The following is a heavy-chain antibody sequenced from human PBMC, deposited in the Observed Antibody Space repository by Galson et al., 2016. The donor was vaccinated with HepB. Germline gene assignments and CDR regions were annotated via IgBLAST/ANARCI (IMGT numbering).Heavy chain of an antibody. CDR2: ISSSSSYI. CDR1: GFTLSSYS. D-gene: IGHD1-26*01. Sequence: SLRLSCAASGFTLSSYSMNWVRQAPGKGLEWVSSISSSSSYIYYADSVKGRFTISRDNAKNSLYLQMNSLRAEDTAVYYCARGDIVGAIFDCWGQGTLVTVSS. J-gene: IGHJ4*02. CDR3: ARGDIVGAIFDC. V-gene: IGHV3-21*01.